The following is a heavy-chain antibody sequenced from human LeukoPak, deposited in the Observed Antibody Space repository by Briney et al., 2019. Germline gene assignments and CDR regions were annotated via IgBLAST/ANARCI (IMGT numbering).Heavy chain of an antibody. CDR1: GYTFTSYG. Sequence: ASVKVSCKASGYTFTSYGISWVRQAPGQGLEWMGWISAYNGNTNYAQKLQGRVTMTTDTSTSTAYMELRSLRSDDTAVYYCARDKQLDWAHYYYYMDVWGKGTTVTVSS. D-gene: IGHD1-1*01. CDR3: ARDKQLDWAHYYYYMDV. J-gene: IGHJ6*03. V-gene: IGHV1-18*01. CDR2: ISAYNGNT.